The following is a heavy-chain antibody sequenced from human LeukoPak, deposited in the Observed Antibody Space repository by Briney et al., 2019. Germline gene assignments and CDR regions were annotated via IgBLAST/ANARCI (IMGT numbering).Heavy chain of an antibody. CDR1: GGSISGYY. Sequence: SETLSLTRTVSGGSISGYYWSWIRQPPGKGLEWIGYIYYSGSTNYNPSLKSRVTILVDTSKNQFSLKLRSVTAAETAVYYCARHKAPFFGNYTDWFDPWGQGTLVTVSS. CDR2: IYYSGST. D-gene: IGHD3-3*01. J-gene: IGHJ5*02. CDR3: ARHKAPFFGNYTDWFDP. V-gene: IGHV4-59*08.